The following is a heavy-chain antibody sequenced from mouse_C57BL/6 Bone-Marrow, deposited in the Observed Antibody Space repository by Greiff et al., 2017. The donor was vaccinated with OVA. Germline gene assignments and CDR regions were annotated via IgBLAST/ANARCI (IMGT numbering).Heavy chain of an antibody. CDR3: ARRHYYGSSYRYFDV. J-gene: IGHJ1*03. V-gene: IGHV1-69*01. CDR1: GYTFTSYW. D-gene: IGHD1-1*01. CDR2: IDPSDSYT. Sequence: VQLQQPGAELVMPGASVKLSCKASGYTFTSYWMHWVKQRPGQGLEWIGEIDPSDSYTNYNQKFKGKSTLTVDKSSSTAYMQLKSLTSEDSAVYYCARRHYYGSSYRYFDVWGTGTTVTVSS.